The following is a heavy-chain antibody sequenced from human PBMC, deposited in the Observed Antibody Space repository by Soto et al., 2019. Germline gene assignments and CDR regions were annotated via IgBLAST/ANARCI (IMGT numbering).Heavy chain of an antibody. Sequence: QVQLVQLGPGVKNPGASWKVPCREFGSTLPTSYLTWVQQPPGQGLEWMGKINPSGGGTGYAQNFQGRVTMTRDTSTSTVYIELSSLRSEETAVYYCARVQYSNSPLHLDYWGQGTLVSVSS. J-gene: IGHJ4*02. V-gene: IGHV1-46*01. CDR1: GSTLPTSY. CDR2: INPSGGGT. CDR3: ARVQYSNSPLHLDY. D-gene: IGHD6-6*01.